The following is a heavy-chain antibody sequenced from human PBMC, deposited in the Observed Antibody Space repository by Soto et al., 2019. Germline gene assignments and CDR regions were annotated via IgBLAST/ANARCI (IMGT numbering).Heavy chain of an antibody. V-gene: IGHV5-51*01. CDR3: AAYSGSFYYGMDV. Sequence: PGESLKISCKASGYSFTSYWIGWVRPMPGKGLEWMGIIYPGDSDTRYSPSFQGQVTISADKSISTAYLQWSSLKASDTAMYYCAAYSGSFYYGMDVWGQGTTVTVSS. J-gene: IGHJ6*02. CDR2: IYPGDSDT. CDR1: GYSFTSYW. D-gene: IGHD1-26*01.